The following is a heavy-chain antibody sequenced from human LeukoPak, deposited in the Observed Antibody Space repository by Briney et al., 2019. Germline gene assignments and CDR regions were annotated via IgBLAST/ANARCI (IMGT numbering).Heavy chain of an antibody. D-gene: IGHD3-10*01. J-gene: IGHJ4*02. Sequence: PSETLSLTCVVSGGSITTYYWSWTRQPPGKGLDYIGYIDYSGNTNYNPSLKSRVSISIDTSKNQFSLKVNSVTAADTAVYYCARVSLVRGAVEYWGQGSLVTVPS. CDR3: ARVSLVRGAVEY. V-gene: IGHV4-59*01. CDR1: GGSITTYY. CDR2: IDYSGNT.